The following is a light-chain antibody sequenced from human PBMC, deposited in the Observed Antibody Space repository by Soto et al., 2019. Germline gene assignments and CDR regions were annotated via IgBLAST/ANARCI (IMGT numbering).Light chain of an antibody. CDR2: SNN. J-gene: IGLJ1*01. V-gene: IGLV1-40*01. CDR1: SSNIGAGSD. CDR3: QPYDTSLSGFYV. Sequence: QSVLTQPPSVFGAPGQRVTISCTGSSSNIGAGSDVHWYQQLPGTAPKLLIYSNNNRPSGVPDRFSGSRSGTSASLAITGLQAEDEADYYCQPYDTSLSGFYVFGTGTKVTVL.